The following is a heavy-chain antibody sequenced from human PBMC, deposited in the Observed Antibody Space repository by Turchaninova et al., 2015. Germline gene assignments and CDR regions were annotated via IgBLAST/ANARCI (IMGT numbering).Heavy chain of an antibody. Sequence: QVQLVQSGAEVKKPGASVKVSCKVSGDTFTRFDLNWARQATEQGLEWMGWRNPKSGNTGYGQKAQDRVTFGRDTSISPASMELSSLTSDDTAMYYCARVAGSVDYWGQGTLVTVSS. V-gene: IGHV1-8*03. CDR3: ARVAGSVDY. D-gene: IGHD1-26*01. J-gene: IGHJ4*02. CDR1: GDTFTRFD. CDR2: RNPKSGNT.